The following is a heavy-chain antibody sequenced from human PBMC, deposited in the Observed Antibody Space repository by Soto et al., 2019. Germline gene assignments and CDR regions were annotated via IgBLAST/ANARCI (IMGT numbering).Heavy chain of an antibody. D-gene: IGHD3-3*01. CDR2: IYYSGST. V-gene: IGHV4-61*08. J-gene: IGHJ6*02. CDR1: GGSVSSGGYY. Sequence: TSETLSLTCTVSGGSVSSGGYYWSWIRQPPGKGLEWIGYIYYSGSTNYNPSLKSRVTISVDTSKNQFSLKLSSVTAADTAVYYCARDPAITIFGVVITPTLGMDVWGQGTTVTVSS. CDR3: ARDPAITIFGVVITPTLGMDV.